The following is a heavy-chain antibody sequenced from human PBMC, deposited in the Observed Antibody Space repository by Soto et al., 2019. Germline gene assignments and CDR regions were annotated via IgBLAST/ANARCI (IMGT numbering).Heavy chain of an antibody. D-gene: IGHD3-22*01. V-gene: IGHV5-51*01. CDR1: GYSFTSYW. CDR3: ARRALSHPDYYDNKRFCFDY. CDR2: IYPGDSDT. J-gene: IGHJ4*02. Sequence: GESLKISCKGSGYSFTSYWIGSVRQMPGKGLEWMGIIYPGDSDTRYSPSFQGQVTISADKSISTAYLQWSSLKASDTAMYYCARRALSHPDYYDNKRFCFDYWGQGTLVTVS.